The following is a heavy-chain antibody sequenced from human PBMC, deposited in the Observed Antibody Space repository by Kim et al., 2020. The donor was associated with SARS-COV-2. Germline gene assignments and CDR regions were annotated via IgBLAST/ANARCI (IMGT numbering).Heavy chain of an antibody. CDR1: GYTFTSYA. V-gene: IGHV7-4-1*02. J-gene: IGHJ5*02. Sequence: ASGKVSCKASGYTFTSYAMNWVRQAPGQGLEWMGWINTNTGNPTYAQGFTGRFVFSLDTSVSTAYLQISSLKAEDTAVDYCARAPRVTIFGVVDWFDPWGQGTLVTVSS. CDR3: ARAPRVTIFGVVDWFDP. D-gene: IGHD3-3*01. CDR2: INTNTGNP.